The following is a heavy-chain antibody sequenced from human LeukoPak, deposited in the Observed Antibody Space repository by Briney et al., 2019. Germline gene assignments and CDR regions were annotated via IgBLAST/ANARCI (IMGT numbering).Heavy chain of an antibody. J-gene: IGHJ3*01. CDR3: VRAATLRSDGHAFDV. CDR2: IVTATRP. Sequence: GGSLRLSCEASGFDISMYGMNWVRQVPGKGPEWVALIVTATRPKYLGSVKGRFTNSRDNLKDSVYLQMNNVRVGDTARYHCVRAATLRSDGHAFDVWGQGTVVSISS. D-gene: IGHD3-16*01. CDR1: GFDISMYG. V-gene: IGHV3-13*05.